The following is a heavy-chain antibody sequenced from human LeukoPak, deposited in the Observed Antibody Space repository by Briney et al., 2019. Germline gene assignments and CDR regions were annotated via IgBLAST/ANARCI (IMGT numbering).Heavy chain of an antibody. Sequence: SQTLSLTCTVSGGSISSGGYYWSWIRQHPGKGLEWIVYIYYSGSTYYNPSLKSRVTISVDTSKNQFSLKLSSVTAADTAVYYCARDKRVDYYDSSGYDDWGQGTLVTVSS. CDR2: IYYSGST. CDR1: GGSISSGGYY. J-gene: IGHJ4*02. CDR3: ARDKRVDYYDSSGYDD. V-gene: IGHV4-31*03. D-gene: IGHD3-22*01.